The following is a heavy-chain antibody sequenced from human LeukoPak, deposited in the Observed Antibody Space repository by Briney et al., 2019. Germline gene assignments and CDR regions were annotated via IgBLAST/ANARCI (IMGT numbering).Heavy chain of an antibody. CDR2: ISSSSSYI. D-gene: IGHD2-15*01. V-gene: IGHV3-21*01. J-gene: IGHJ3*02. CDR1: GFTFSSYS. Sequence: GGSLRLSCAASGFTFSSYSMNWVRQAPGKGLEWVSSISSSSSYIYYADSVKGRFTISRDNAKNSLYLQMNSLRAEDTAVYYFARGPLSRGVISFYNWGQGTMVTVSS. CDR3: ARGPLSRGVISFYN.